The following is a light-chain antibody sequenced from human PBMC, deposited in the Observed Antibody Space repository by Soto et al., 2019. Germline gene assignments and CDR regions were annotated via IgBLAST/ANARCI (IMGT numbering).Light chain of an antibody. Sequence: EIVFTQSPGTLSFSPGQRATLSCRASQRLSASDIAWYQQKPGQAPKFLIYGVSSRATGIPDRFSGSGSGTDFTLTISRLEPEDFAVYHCQQYGSSPLITLGQGTRLEIK. V-gene: IGKV3-20*01. CDR3: QQYGSSPLIT. CDR2: GVS. J-gene: IGKJ5*01. CDR1: QRLSASD.